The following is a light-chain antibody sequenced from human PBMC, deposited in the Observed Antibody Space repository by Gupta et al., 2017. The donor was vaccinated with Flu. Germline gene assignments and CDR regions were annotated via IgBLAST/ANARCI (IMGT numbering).Light chain of an antibody. CDR3: QASDSSMSGTV. CDR1: DSNIGAGYG. J-gene: IGLJ3*02. Sequence: QSVLTQPPSVSGPPGQRVTSPCTGSDSNIGAGYGVHWYQKFPGTAPRLLIYDNVNRPSGVPDRFSGSKSGTSASLAIXGXQAEDEXEYYCQASDSSMSGTVFGGGTKLTVL. V-gene: IGLV1-40*01. CDR2: DNV.